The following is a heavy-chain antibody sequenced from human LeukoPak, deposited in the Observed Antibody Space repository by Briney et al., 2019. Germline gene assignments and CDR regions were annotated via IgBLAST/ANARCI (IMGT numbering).Heavy chain of an antibody. CDR2: IRSKAYGGTT. CDR1: GFTFGDHA. J-gene: IGHJ6*02. CDR3: ARGPIYLWLYNGMDV. Sequence: GASLRLSCTGSGFTFGDHAMSWVRQAPGKGLEWVGFIRSKAYGGTTEYAASVKGRFSISREDSKSIAYLQMSSLKIEDTAVYYCARGPIYLWLYNGMDVWGQGTTVTVSS. D-gene: IGHD3-16*01. V-gene: IGHV3-49*04.